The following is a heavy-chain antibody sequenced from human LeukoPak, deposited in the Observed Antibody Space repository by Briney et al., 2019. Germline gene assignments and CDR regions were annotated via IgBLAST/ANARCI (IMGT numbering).Heavy chain of an antibody. CDR1: GGSISSSSYY. D-gene: IGHD3-22*01. Sequence: SETLSLTCTVSGGSISSSSYYWGWIRQPPGKGLEWIGSIYYSGSTYYNPSLKSRVTISVDTSKNQFSLKLSSVTAADTAVYYCARAYYYDSSGYYSPLDYWGKGTLVTVSS. V-gene: IGHV4-39*07. CDR3: ARAYYYDSSGYYSPLDY. CDR2: IYYSGST. J-gene: IGHJ4*02.